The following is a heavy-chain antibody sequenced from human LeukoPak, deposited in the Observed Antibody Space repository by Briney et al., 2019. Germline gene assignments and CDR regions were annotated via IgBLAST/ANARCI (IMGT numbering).Heavy chain of an antibody. CDR1: GFTFSSYA. V-gene: IGHV3-30*04. CDR2: ISYDGSNK. Sequence: PGGSLRLSCAASGFTFSSYAMHWVRQAPGKGLEWVAVISYDGSNKYYADSVKGRFTISRDNSENTLYLQMNSLRAEDTAVYYCARSDGDYQPFDYWGQGTLVTVSS. D-gene: IGHD4-17*01. J-gene: IGHJ4*02. CDR3: ARSDGDYQPFDY.